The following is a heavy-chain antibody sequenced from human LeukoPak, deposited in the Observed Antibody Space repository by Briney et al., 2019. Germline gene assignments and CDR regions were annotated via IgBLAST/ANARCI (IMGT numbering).Heavy chain of an antibody. CDR3: ARGDYDYVWGSYRSPYYFDY. CDR1: GFTFSSYA. CDR2: ISGSGGST. J-gene: IGHJ4*02. D-gene: IGHD3-16*02. Sequence: GASLRLSCAASGFTFSSYAMSWVRQAPGKGLEWVSAISGSGGSTYYADSVKGRFTISRDNSKNTLYLQMNSLRAEDAAVYYCARGDYDYVWGSYRSPYYFDYWGQGTLVTVSS. V-gene: IGHV3-23*01.